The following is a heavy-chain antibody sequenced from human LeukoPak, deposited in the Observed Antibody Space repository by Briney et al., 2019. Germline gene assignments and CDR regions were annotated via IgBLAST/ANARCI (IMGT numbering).Heavy chain of an antibody. D-gene: IGHD6-19*01. Sequence: ASVKVSCKASGYTFTSYGISWVRQAPGQGLEWMGWISAYNGNTNYAQKLQGRVTMTTDTSTSTAYMELRSLRSDDTAVYYCARERYSSGSNWFDPWGQGTLVTVSS. J-gene: IGHJ5*02. CDR1: GYTFTSYG. CDR2: ISAYNGNT. CDR3: ARERYSSGSNWFDP. V-gene: IGHV1-18*01.